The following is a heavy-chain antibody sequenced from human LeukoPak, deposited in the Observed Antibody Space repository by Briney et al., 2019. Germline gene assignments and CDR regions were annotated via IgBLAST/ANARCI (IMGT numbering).Heavy chain of an antibody. CDR2: IWFDGSNK. CDR1: GFTFSSYG. J-gene: IGHJ4*02. D-gene: IGHD2-21*01. CDR3: AKDGEVYCGGDCSIGDY. V-gene: IGHV3-30*02. Sequence: GGSLRLSCAASGFTFSSYGMHWVRQAPGKGLEWVAFIWFDGSNKYYGDSVTGRFTISRDNSKNTLYLQMNSLGPEDTAVYYCAKDGEVYCGGDCSIGDYWGQGTLVTVSS.